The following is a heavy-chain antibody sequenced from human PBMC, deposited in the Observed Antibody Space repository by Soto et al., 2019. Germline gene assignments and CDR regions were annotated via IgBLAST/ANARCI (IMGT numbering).Heavy chain of an antibody. Sequence: SETLSLTCTVSGGSISSYYWSWIRQPPGKGLEWIGNIYYSGSTNYNPSLKSRVTISVDTSKNQLSLKLSSVTAADTAVYYCARLSYSGSYFDYWGQGTLVTVSS. CDR1: GGSISSYY. V-gene: IGHV4-59*08. CDR3: ARLSYSGSYFDY. J-gene: IGHJ4*02. D-gene: IGHD1-26*01. CDR2: IYYSGST.